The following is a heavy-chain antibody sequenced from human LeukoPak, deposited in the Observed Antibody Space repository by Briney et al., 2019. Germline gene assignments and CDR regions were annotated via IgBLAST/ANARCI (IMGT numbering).Heavy chain of an antibody. D-gene: IGHD3-3*01. J-gene: IGHJ3*02. Sequence: PGGSLRLSCAASGFTVSSNYMSWVRQAPGKGLEWVSVIYSGGSTYYADSVKGRFTISRDNSKNTLYLQMNSLRAEDTAVYYCASGDYDFWSGFPLDIWGQGTVVTVSS. CDR3: ASGDYDFWSGFPLDI. CDR2: IYSGGST. V-gene: IGHV3-66*01. CDR1: GFTVSSNY.